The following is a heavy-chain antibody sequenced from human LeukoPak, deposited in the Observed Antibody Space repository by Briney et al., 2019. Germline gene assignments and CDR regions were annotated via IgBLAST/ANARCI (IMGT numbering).Heavy chain of an antibody. CDR3: ARDHAYRADY. CDR1: GFTFSDYW. V-gene: IGHV3-7*01. CDR2: IKPDGSEK. J-gene: IGHJ4*02. D-gene: IGHD2-2*01. Sequence: GGSLRLSCAASGFTFSDYWMTWVRQAPGKGLEWVANIKPDGSEKYYVDSVKGRFTISRDNAKNSLYLQMSSLRAEDTAVYYCARDHAYRADYWGQGTLVAVSS.